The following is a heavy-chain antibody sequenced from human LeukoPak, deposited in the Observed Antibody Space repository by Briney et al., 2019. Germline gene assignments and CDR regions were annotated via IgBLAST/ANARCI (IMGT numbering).Heavy chain of an antibody. V-gene: IGHV3-74*01. CDR1: GFTFSSYW. CDR2: INTDGSST. Sequence: GGSLRLSCAASGFTFSSYWLHWVRQAPGKGLVWVSRINTDGSSTSYADSVKGRFTISRDNAKNTLYLQMNSLRAEDTAVYYCAKVLAAARSYYYYGMDVWGRGTTVTVSS. D-gene: IGHD6-13*01. CDR3: AKVLAAARSYYYYGMDV. J-gene: IGHJ6*02.